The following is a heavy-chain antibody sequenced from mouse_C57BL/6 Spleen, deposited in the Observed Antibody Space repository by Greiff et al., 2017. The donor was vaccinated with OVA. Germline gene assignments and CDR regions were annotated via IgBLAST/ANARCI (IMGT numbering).Heavy chain of an antibody. J-gene: IGHJ2*01. V-gene: IGHV1-50*01. CDR1: GYTFTSYW. CDR2: IDPSDSYT. CDR3: ARSGGYDYDATGDYYFDY. Sequence: VQLQQPGAELVKPGASVKLSCKASGYTFTSYWMQWVKQRPGQGLEWIGEIDPSDSYTNYNQKFKGKATLTVDTSSSTAYMQLSSLTSEDSAVYYCARSGGYDYDATGDYYFDYWGQGTTLTVSS. D-gene: IGHD2-4*01.